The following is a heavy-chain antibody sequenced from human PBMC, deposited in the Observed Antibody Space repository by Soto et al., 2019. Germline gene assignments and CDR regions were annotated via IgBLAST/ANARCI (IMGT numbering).Heavy chain of an antibody. CDR2: IIPIFGTA. J-gene: IGHJ5*02. Sequence: ASVKVSCKASGGTFSSYAISWVRQAPGQGLEWMGGIIPIFGTANYAQKFQGRVTITADKSTSTAYMELSSLRSEDTAVYYCARDLNYYDSSGYSPWGQGTLVTVSS. CDR1: GGTFSSYA. CDR3: ARDLNYYDSSGYSP. V-gene: IGHV1-69*06. D-gene: IGHD3-22*01.